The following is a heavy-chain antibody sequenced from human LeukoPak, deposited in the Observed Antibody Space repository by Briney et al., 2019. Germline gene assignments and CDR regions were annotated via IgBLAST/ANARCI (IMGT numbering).Heavy chain of an antibody. Sequence: PSETLSLTCTVSGGSISSTSYYWGWVRQAPGKGLEWVAIISNDGSRRYYAHSVEGRFTISRDNSKNTLYLQMDSLRAEDTAVYYCARDRAWNYFDYWGQGTLVTVSS. CDR2: ISNDGSRR. CDR3: ARDRAWNYFDY. D-gene: IGHD3-3*01. V-gene: IGHV3-30*03. CDR1: GGSISST. J-gene: IGHJ4*02.